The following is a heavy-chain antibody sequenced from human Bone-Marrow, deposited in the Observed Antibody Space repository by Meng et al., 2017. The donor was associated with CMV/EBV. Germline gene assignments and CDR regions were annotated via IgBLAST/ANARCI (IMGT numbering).Heavy chain of an antibody. D-gene: IGHD4-11*01. Sequence: ASVKVSCKASGYTFTSYGISWVRQAPGQGLEWMGWIFPNSGSTNYAQKFQGRVTMTRDTSISTAYMELSRLRSDGTAVYYCARVFWGYSNYMGEGGYFDYWGQGTLVTVSA. CDR3: ARVFWGYSNYMGEGGYFDY. V-gene: IGHV1-2*02. CDR2: IFPNSGST. CDR1: GYTFTSYG. J-gene: IGHJ4*02.